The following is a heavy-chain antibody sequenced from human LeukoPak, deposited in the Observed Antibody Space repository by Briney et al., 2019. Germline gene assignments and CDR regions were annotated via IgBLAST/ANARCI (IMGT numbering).Heavy chain of an antibody. V-gene: IGHV3-48*02. D-gene: IGHD2/OR15-2a*01. Sequence: PRRSLRPSCAASRFTFSSSSTNWVRQAPGMGLEWVSFISSSSSTIYFADAVKGRFTISRDNARNSLDQQMNSLRDEDTGVDYCARDLGGGKYFGPWRQGALVSVSS. CDR3: ARDLGGGKYFGP. CDR2: ISSSSSTI. J-gene: IGHJ5*02. CDR1: RFTFSSSS.